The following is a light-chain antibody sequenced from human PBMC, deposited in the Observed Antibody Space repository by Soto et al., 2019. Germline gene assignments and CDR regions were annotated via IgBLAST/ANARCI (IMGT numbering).Light chain of an antibody. J-gene: IGKJ1*01. CDR3: QQSNSWPLT. CDR1: QSVSSSY. CDR2: GAY. V-gene: IGKV3-20*01. Sequence: EIGLTHSPGTRAFSRWWRSTRSVSSSQSVSSSYLAWYQQKPGQAPRLLIYGAYSRATGIPARFSGSGSGTEFTLTMRSLQSEDFAVYYCQQSNSWPLTFGQGTKVDIK.